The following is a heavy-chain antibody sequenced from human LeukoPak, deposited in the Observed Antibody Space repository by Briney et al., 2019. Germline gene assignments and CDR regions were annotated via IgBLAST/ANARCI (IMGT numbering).Heavy chain of an antibody. CDR1: EFTFSSYA. D-gene: IGHD2/OR15-2a*01. CDR2: ISASGGST. J-gene: IGHJ6*02. V-gene: IGHV3-23*01. CDR3: AKYVSAKGPPYALDV. Sequence: GGSLRLSCAASEFTFSSYAMQWVRQAPGKGLEWVSGISASGGSTCYADSVKGRFTISRDNSKNTLYLQMNSLRAEDTAVYYCAKYVSAKGPPYALDVWGQGTTVTVSS.